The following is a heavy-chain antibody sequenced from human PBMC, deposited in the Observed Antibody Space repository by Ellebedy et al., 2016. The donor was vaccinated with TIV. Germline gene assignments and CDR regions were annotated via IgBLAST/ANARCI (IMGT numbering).Heavy chain of an antibody. Sequence: PGGSLRLSCAASGFTFSSYWMHWVRQAAGKGLVWVSHISSDGSDTSYADSVKGRFIISRDNAENTLDLQMSSLRAEDTALYYCARHSGGHGFDIWGQGTMVTVSP. CDR3: ARHSGGHGFDI. J-gene: IGHJ3*02. CDR2: ISSDGSDT. V-gene: IGHV3-74*01. D-gene: IGHD2-21*01. CDR1: GFTFSSYW.